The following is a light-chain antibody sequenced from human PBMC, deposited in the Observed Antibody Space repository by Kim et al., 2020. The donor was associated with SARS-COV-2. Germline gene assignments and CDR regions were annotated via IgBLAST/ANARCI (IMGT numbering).Light chain of an antibody. CDR3: NSRDNNDYVL. CDR1: SLRSYY. Sequence: VAWGQTVRITCQGDSLRSYYTTWYQQKPGQAPIVVVYGKNNRPSGIPDRFSGSSSGNTASLTITGTQAGDEADYYCNSRDNNDYVLFGGGTRLTVL. J-gene: IGLJ2*01. CDR2: GKN. V-gene: IGLV3-19*01.